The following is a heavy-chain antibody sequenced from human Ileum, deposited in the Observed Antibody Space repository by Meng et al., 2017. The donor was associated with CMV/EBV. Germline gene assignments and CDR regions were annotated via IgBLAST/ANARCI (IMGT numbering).Heavy chain of an antibody. D-gene: IGHD3-10*01. CDR2: IYIVGRT. CDR1: GGFINGYY. J-gene: IGHJ4*02. CDR3: VRGPGGFGEFNFDY. V-gene: IGHV4-4*07. Sequence: VQLEWSGPGRVRPSETLSLTCTGSGGFINGYYWSWIRQPAGKGLEWIGRIYIVGRTNSNPPLESRVTMSVDTSNNHFPLRLTSVTAADTAVDYCVRGPGGFGEFNFDYWGQGSLVTVSS.